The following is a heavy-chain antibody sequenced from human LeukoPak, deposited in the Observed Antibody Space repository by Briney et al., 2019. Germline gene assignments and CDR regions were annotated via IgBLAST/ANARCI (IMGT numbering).Heavy chain of an antibody. J-gene: IGHJ4*02. Sequence: GGSLRLSCAASGFTFSSYSMNWVRQAPGKGLEWVSSISSSSSYIYYADSVKGRFTISRDNAKNSLYLQMNSLRAEDTAVYYCARGGSWSYYGSGSYYQTYYFDYWGQGTLVTVSS. CDR2: ISSSSSYI. CDR1: GFTFSSYS. V-gene: IGHV3-21*01. D-gene: IGHD3-10*01. CDR3: ARGGSWSYYGSGSYYQTYYFDY.